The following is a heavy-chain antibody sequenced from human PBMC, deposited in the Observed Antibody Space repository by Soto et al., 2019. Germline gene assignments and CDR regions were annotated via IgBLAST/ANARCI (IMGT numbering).Heavy chain of an antibody. CDR2: ISGYNGNT. CDR1: GYTFTSYG. V-gene: IGHV1-18*01. J-gene: IGHJ5*02. D-gene: IGHD2-15*01. CDR3: ARDWEAYCSGGSCYGNH. Sequence: ASVKVSCKASGYTFTSYGISWVRQAPGQGLEWMGWISGYNGNTNYAQKVQGRVTMTTDTSTSTAYMELRSLRSDDKAVYYCARDWEAYCSGGSCYGNHWGQGTVVTVSS.